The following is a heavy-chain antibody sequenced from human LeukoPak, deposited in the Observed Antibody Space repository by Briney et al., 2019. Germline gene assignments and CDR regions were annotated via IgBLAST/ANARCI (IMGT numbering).Heavy chain of an antibody. CDR2: IYYSGST. Sequence: SETLSLTCTVSGGSISSSSYYWGWIRQPPGKGLEWIGSIYYSGSTYYNPSLKSRVTISVDTSKNQFSLKLSSVTAADTAVYYCGCCGGDCYHFDYWGQGTLVTVSS. CDR3: GCCGGDCYHFDY. CDR1: GGSISSSSYY. D-gene: IGHD2-21*02. V-gene: IGHV4-39*01. J-gene: IGHJ4*02.